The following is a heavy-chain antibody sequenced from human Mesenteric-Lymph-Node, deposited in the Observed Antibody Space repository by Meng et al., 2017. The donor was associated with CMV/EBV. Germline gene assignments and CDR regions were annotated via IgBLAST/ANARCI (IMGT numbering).Heavy chain of an antibody. CDR3: ARLRTYCSTTSCQRYNFDY. D-gene: IGHD2-2*01. J-gene: IGHJ4*02. Sequence: ESLKISCTVSGGSVSSGSYYWSWIRQPPGKGLEWIGYIYYNGDTNYNPSLKSRVTISVDTSKNQFSLKLNSVTAADTAVYYCARLRTYCSTTSCQRYNFDYWGRGTLVTVSS. CDR2: IYYNGDT. CDR1: GGSVSSGSYY. V-gene: IGHV4-61*01.